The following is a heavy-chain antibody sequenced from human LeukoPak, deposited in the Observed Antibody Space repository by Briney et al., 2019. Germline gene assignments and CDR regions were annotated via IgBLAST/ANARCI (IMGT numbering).Heavy chain of an antibody. V-gene: IGHV4-61*02. CDR3: ARDLIAVAGTFWFDP. CDR1: GGSISSGSYY. D-gene: IGHD6-19*01. Sequence: SETLSFTCTVSGGSISSGSYYWSWIRQPAGKGLEWIGRIYTSGSTNYNPSLKSRVTISVDTSKNQFSLKLSSVTAADTAVYYCARDLIAVAGTFWFDPWGQGTLVTVSS. J-gene: IGHJ5*02. CDR2: IYTSGST.